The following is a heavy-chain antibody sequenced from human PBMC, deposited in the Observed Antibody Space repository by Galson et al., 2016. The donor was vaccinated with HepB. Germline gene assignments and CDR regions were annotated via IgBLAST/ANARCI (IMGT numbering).Heavy chain of an antibody. CDR1: GFTLSSYG. V-gene: IGHV3-30*12. D-gene: IGHD6-6*01. Sequence: SLRLSCAASGFTLSSYGMHWVRQAPGKGLEWVAVIWYDGTYKQYADSVKGRFTISRDNSKKKLYLQMNSLRAEDTAVYYCAREFSSSSLDYWGQGTLVTGSS. CDR2: IWYDGTYK. J-gene: IGHJ4*02. CDR3: AREFSSSSLDY.